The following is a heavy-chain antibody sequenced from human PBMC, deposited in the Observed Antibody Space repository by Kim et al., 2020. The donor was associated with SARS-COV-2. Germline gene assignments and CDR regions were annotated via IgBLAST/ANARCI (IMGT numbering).Heavy chain of an antibody. V-gene: IGHV3-23*01. CDR3: ASQKYTYGYYGALDI. CDR1: GFTFSNYA. CDR2: ISGSGGST. J-gene: IGHJ3*02. Sequence: GGSLRLSCAASGFTFSNYAMNWVRQAPGKGLEWVSSISGSGGSTNYADSVRGRFTISRDNSKNTLFLEMNSLRAEDTAVYYCASQKYTYGYYGALDIWGQGTMVTVSS. D-gene: IGHD5-18*01.